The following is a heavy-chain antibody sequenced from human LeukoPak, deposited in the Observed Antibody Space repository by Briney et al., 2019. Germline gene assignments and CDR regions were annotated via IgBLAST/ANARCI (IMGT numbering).Heavy chain of an antibody. Sequence: GSLRLSFAASGFTFSSYAMSWVRQSPGKGLEWVSAISGSGGSTYYADSVKGRFTISRDNSKNTLYLQMNSLRAEDTAVYYCAKLILGVTYYFDYWGQGTLVTVSS. J-gene: IGHJ4*02. CDR2: ISGSGGST. D-gene: IGHD3-22*01. CDR3: AKLILGVTYYFDY. V-gene: IGHV3-23*01. CDR1: GFTFSSYA.